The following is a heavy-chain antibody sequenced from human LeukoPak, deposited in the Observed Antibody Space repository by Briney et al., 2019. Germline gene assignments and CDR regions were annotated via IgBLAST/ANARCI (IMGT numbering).Heavy chain of an antibody. Sequence: GGSLRLSCAASGFTFSSSAMNWVRQAPGKGLEWVSSINNVGSHIYYADSVKDRFTISRDNAKNSLYLQMNSLKTEDTAVYYCAQSGSYAAFDYWGQGTLVTVSS. CDR2: INNVGSHI. D-gene: IGHD3-16*01. J-gene: IGHJ4*02. CDR3: AQSGSYAAFDY. CDR1: GFTFSSSA. V-gene: IGHV3-21*04.